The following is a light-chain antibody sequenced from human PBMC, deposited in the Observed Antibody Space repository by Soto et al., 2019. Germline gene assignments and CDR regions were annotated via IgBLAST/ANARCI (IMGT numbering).Light chain of an antibody. CDR2: GAS. V-gene: IGKV3D-15*01. CDR3: QQYGTSPPT. Sequence: EIVMTQSPATLSVSPGERATLSCRASQSVSGNLAWYQQKPGQAPRLLIYGASTRATGIPARFSGSGSGTEFTLTISRLEPEDFAVYYCQQYGTSPPTFGQGTKVEIK. J-gene: IGKJ1*01. CDR1: QSVSGN.